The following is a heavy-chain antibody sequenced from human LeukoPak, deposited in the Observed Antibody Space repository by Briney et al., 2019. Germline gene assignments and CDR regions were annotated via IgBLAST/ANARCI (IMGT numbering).Heavy chain of an antibody. CDR3: ATDQKSYSSGWYGIDY. V-gene: IGHV3-30*03. Sequence: PGRSLRLSCAASGFTFSSYGMHWVRQAPGKGLEWVAVISYDGSNKYYADSVKGRFTISRDNSKNTLYLQMNSLRAEDTAVYYCATDQKSYSSGWYGIDYWGQGTLVTVSS. CDR2: ISYDGSNK. D-gene: IGHD6-19*01. CDR1: GFTFSSYG. J-gene: IGHJ4*02.